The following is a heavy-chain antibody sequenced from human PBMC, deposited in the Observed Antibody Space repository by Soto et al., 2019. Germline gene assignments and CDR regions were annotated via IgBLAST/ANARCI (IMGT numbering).Heavy chain of an antibody. J-gene: IGHJ4*02. CDR3: ARQKGDNCSGGSCFMFDY. V-gene: IGHV4-39*01. D-gene: IGHD2-15*01. Sequence: SETLSLTCTVSGGSISSSSHYWGWIRQPPGKGLEWIANIYYSGTTSYNPSLKSRVTIPVDTSKNQFSLKLSSVTAADTAVYYCARQKGDNCSGGSCFMFDYWGQGTLVTVSS. CDR2: IYYSGTT. CDR1: GGSISSSSHY.